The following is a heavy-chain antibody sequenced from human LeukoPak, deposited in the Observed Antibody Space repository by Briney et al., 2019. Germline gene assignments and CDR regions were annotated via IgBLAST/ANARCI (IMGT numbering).Heavy chain of an antibody. CDR1: GFTFSSYS. CDR2: ISSSGSTI. D-gene: IGHD5-18*01. Sequence: QPGGSLRLSCAASGFTFSSYSMNWVRQAPGKGLEWVSYISSSGSTIYYADSVKGRFTISRDNAKNSLYLQMNSLRAEDTAVYYCAREETDTAMVRGYFDYWGQGTLVTVSS. V-gene: IGHV3-48*04. J-gene: IGHJ4*02. CDR3: AREETDTAMVRGYFDY.